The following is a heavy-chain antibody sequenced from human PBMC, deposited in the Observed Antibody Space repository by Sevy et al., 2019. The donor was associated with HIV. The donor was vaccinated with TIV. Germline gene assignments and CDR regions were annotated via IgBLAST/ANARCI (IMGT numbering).Heavy chain of an antibody. CDR1: GGSISSYY. Sequence: SETLSLTCTVSGGSISSYYWSWIRQPPGKGLEWIGYIYYSGSTNYNPSLKSRVTISVDPSKNQFSLKLCSVTAADTAVYYCARVPSPRYYDFWSGYYVHYYYMDVWGKVTTVTVSS. V-gene: IGHV4-59*01. D-gene: IGHD3-3*01. CDR3: ARVPSPRYYDFWSGYYVHYYYMDV. J-gene: IGHJ6*03. CDR2: IYYSGST.